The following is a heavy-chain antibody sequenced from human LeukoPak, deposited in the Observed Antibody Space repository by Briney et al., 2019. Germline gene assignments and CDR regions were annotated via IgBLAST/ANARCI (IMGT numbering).Heavy chain of an antibody. J-gene: IGHJ4*02. Sequence: GGSLRLSCAASGFTFSSYSMNWVRQAPGKGLEWVSYISSSSSTIYYADSVKGRFTISRDNAKNSLYLQMNSLRAEDTAVYYCARDHLPGIVVADRDYWGQGTLVTVSS. D-gene: IGHD6-19*01. V-gene: IGHV3-48*01. CDR2: ISSSSSTI. CDR3: ARDHLPGIVVADRDY. CDR1: GFTFSSYS.